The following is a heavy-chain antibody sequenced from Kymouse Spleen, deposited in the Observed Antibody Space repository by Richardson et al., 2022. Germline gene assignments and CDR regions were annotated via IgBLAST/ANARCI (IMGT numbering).Heavy chain of an antibody. CDR2: ISYDGSNK. V-gene: IGHV3-30*18. Sequence: QVQLVESGGGVVQPGRSLRLSCAASGFTFSSYGMHWVRQAPGKGLEWVAVISYDGSNKYYADSVKGRFTISRDNSKNTLYLQMNSLRAEDTAVYYCAKADYYDSSGYPDYWGQGTLVTVSS. CDR1: GFTFSSYG. D-gene: IGHD3-22*01. J-gene: IGHJ4*02. CDR3: AKADYYDSSGYPDY.